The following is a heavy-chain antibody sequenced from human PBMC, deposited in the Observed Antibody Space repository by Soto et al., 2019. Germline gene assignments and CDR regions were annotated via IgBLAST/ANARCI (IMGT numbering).Heavy chain of an antibody. CDR1: GYTFTSYA. CDR3: ARLNGQLVGYY. J-gene: IGHJ4*02. V-gene: IGHV5-51*01. CDR2: IYPGDSDT. D-gene: IGHD6-6*01. Sequence: KVSCKASGYTFTSYAMNWVRQMPGKGLEWMGIIYPGDSDTRYSPSFQGQVTISADKSISTAYLQWSSLKASDTAMYYCARLNGQLVGYYWGQGTLVTVSS.